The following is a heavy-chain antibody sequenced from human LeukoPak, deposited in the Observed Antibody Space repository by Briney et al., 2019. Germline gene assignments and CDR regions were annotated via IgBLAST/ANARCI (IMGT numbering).Heavy chain of an antibody. V-gene: IGHV3-48*03. D-gene: IGHD3-3*01. Sequence: PGGSLRLSCAASGFTFSSYDMNWVRQTPERGLEWIAFISSGGDVIKYADSVKDRFAISRDNAKKSLYLQMSSLRAEDTASYYCASEFWSGYFDSWGQGTLVTVSS. J-gene: IGHJ4*02. CDR3: ASEFWSGYFDS. CDR1: GFTFSSYD. CDR2: ISSGGDVI.